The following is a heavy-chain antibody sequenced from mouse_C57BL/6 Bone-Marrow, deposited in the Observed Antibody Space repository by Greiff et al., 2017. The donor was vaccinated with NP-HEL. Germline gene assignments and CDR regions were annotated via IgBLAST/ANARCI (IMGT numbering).Heavy chain of an antibody. CDR3: ARHSRYSNFDY. D-gene: IGHD2-5*01. J-gene: IGHJ2*01. V-gene: IGHV1-61*01. Sequence: VQLQQPGAELVRPGSSVKLSCKASGYTFTSYWMDWVKQRPGQGLEWIGNIYPSDSETHYNQKFKDKATLTVDKSSSTAYMQLSSLTSEDTAMYYCARHSRYSNFDYWGQGTTLTVSS. CDR2: IYPSDSET. CDR1: GYTFTSYW.